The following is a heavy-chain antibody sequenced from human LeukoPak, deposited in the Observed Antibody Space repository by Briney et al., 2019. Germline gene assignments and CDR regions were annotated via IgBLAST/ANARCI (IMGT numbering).Heavy chain of an antibody. D-gene: IGHD6-13*01. CDR3: ARGYSSSWWGGYNWFDP. CDR1: GYTFTSYY. CDR2: INPSGGST. V-gene: IGHV1-46*01. Sequence: ASVKVSCKASGYTFTSYYMHWVRQAPGQGLEWMGIINPSGGSTSYAQKFQGRVTMTRDMSTSTVYMELSSLRSDDTAVYYCARGYSSSWWGGYNWFDPWGQGTLVTVSS. J-gene: IGHJ5*02.